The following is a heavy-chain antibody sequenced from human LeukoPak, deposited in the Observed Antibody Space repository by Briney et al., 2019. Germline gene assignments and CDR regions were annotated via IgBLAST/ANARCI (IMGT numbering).Heavy chain of an antibody. D-gene: IGHD6-19*01. Sequence: GGSLRLSCAASGFTFSSYWMSWVRQAPGKGLEWVANIKQGGSEKYYVDSVKGRFTISRDNAKNSLYLQMNSLRTGDTALYYCAKDIGSGWSFDYWGQGTLVTVSS. J-gene: IGHJ4*02. V-gene: IGHV3-7*05. CDR3: AKDIGSGWSFDY. CDR2: IKQGGSEK. CDR1: GFTFSSYW.